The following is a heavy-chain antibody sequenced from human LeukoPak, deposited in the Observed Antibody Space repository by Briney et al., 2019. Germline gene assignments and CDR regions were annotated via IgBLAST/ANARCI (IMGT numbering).Heavy chain of an antibody. CDR1: GFTFSSYS. Sequence: GASLRLSCAASGFTFSSYSMNWVRQAPGKGLEWVSSISSSSSYIYYADSVKGRFTISRDNAKNSLYLQMNSLRAEDTAVYYCARDRSDNEYSYGAFDYWGQGTLVTVSS. J-gene: IGHJ4*02. CDR3: ARDRSDNEYSYGAFDY. CDR2: ISSSSSYI. D-gene: IGHD5-18*01. V-gene: IGHV3-21*01.